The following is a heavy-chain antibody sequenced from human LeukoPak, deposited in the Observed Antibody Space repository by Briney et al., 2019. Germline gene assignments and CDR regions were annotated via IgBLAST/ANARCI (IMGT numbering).Heavy chain of an antibody. Sequence: GASVKVSCKASGYTFTSYYMHWVRQAPGQGLEWMGLINPTGGSTGYAQKFQGRVTMTRDMSTSTDYMGLSSLRSEDTAIYYCARDNSVGDNAWWFDPWGQGTLVTVSS. CDR1: GYTFTSYY. D-gene: IGHD1-26*01. V-gene: IGHV1-46*01. CDR3: ARDNSVGDNAWWFDP. CDR2: INPTGGST. J-gene: IGHJ5*02.